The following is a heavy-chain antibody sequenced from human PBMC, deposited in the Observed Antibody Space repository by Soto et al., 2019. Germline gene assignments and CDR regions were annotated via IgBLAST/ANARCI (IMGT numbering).Heavy chain of an antibody. Sequence: EVQLVESGGGLVQPGGSLRLSCAASGFTFSDHYLDWVRHAPGKGLEWVGRTRNKANSYTTEYAASVKGRFTISRDDSKNSLYLQMNSLKTEDTAVYYCARADDSSGYYLDYWGQGTLVTVSS. CDR1: GFTFSDHY. CDR2: TRNKANSYTT. CDR3: ARADDSSGYYLDY. V-gene: IGHV3-72*01. D-gene: IGHD3-22*01. J-gene: IGHJ4*02.